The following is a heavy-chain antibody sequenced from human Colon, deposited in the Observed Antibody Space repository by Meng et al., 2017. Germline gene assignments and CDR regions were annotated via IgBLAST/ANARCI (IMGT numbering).Heavy chain of an antibody. V-gene: IGHV3-53*01. D-gene: IGHD6-13*01. CDR1: GFTVSSSY. Sequence: GESLKISCAASGFTVSSSYMSWVRQAPGKGLEWVSAIHDDGGTKYADSVNGRFTISRDDSKNTLYLQMNSLRAGDTALYYCARAGYGISWYTFDYWGLGTLVTVSS. CDR2: IHDDGGT. J-gene: IGHJ4*02. CDR3: ARAGYGISWYTFDY.